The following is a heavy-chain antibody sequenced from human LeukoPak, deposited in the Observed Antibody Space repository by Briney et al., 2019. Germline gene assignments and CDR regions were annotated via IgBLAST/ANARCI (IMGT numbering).Heavy chain of an antibody. D-gene: IGHD4-11*01. CDR3: ARDRAVTLFDP. CDR1: GGSISSGGYS. V-gene: IGHV4-30-4*07. CDR2: IYYSGST. Sequence: SQTLSLTCAVSGGSISSGGYSWSWIRQPPGKGLEWIGYIYYSGSTYYNPSLKSRVTISVDTSKSQFSLKLSSVTAADTAVYYCARDRAVTLFDPWGQGTLVTVSS. J-gene: IGHJ5*02.